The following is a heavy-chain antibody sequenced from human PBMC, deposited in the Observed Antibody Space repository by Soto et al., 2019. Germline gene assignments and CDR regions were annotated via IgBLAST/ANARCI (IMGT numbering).Heavy chain of an antibody. CDR3: ARGVAAGLSYWFDP. V-gene: IGHV4-31*03. CDR2: IYYSGST. CDR1: GGSISSGGYY. Sequence: TLSLTCTVSGGSISSGGYYWSWIRQHPGKGLEWIGYIYYSGSTYYNQSLKSRVTISVDTSKNQFSLKLSSVTAADTAVYYCARGVAAGLSYWFDPWGQGTLVTVSS. D-gene: IGHD6-13*01. J-gene: IGHJ5*02.